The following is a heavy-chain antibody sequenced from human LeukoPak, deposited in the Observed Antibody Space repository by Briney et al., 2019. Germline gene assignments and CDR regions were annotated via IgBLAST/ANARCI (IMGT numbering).Heavy chain of an antibody. Sequence: PGGSLRLSCAASGFTFSSYEMNWVRQAPGKGLEWVSYISSSGSTIYYADSVKGRFTISRDNAKNSLYLQMNSLRAEDTAVYYCAREYRSGDFDYWGQGTLVTVSS. CDR3: AREYRSGDFDY. D-gene: IGHD3-10*01. V-gene: IGHV3-48*03. CDR1: GFTFSSYE. CDR2: ISSSGSTI. J-gene: IGHJ4*02.